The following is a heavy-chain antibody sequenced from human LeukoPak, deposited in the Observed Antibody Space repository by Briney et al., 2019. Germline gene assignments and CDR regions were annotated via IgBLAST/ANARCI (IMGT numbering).Heavy chain of an antibody. CDR2: ISSSSSTI. Sequence: GGSLRLSCAASGFTFSSYSMNWVRQAPGKGLEWVSYISSSSSTIYYADSVKGRFTISRDNAKNSLYLQMNSLRAEDTAVYYCARRNHCSSTSCYQEEFDYWGQGTLVTVSS. D-gene: IGHD2-2*01. CDR1: GFTFSSYS. V-gene: IGHV3-48*01. CDR3: ARRNHCSSTSCYQEEFDY. J-gene: IGHJ4*02.